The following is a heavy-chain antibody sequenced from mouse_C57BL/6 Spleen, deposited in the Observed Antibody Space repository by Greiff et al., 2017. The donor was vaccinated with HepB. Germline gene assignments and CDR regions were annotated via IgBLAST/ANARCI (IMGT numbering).Heavy chain of an antibody. CDR1: GYTFTGYW. CDR3: ARFGYYEGFAY. D-gene: IGHD2-3*01. J-gene: IGHJ3*01. Sequence: VQLQQSGAELMKPGASVKLSCKATGYTFTGYWIEWVKQRPGHGLEWIGEILPGSGSTYYNEKFNGKATFTADTSSNTAYMQLSSLTTEDSAIYYCARFGYYEGFAYWGQGTLVTGSA. V-gene: IGHV1-9*01. CDR2: ILPGSGST.